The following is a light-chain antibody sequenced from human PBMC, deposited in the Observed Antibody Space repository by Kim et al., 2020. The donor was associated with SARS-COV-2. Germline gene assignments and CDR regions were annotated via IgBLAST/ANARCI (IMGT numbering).Light chain of an antibody. V-gene: IGLV1-44*01. CDR1: FSNHGRNT. CDR2: GYN. J-gene: IGLJ2*01. Sequence: KRYTHSLSGSFSNHGRNTINSWPQLPGTAPKLLIFGYNPRPSGVPGRFSGSKSGTSASLAISGLQSEDEADYYCAAWDDNLNGVKFGGGTKLTVL. CDR3: AAWDDNLNGVK.